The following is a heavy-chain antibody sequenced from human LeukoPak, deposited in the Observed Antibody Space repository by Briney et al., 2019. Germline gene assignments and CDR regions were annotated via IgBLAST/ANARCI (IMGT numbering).Heavy chain of an antibody. Sequence: PSETLSLTCTVSGHSISSGYYWGWIRPPPGKGLEWIGSIYHSGSTYYNPSLKSRVTISVDTSKNQFSLKLSSVTAADTAVYYCARVEHNYYFDYWGQGTLVTVSS. V-gene: IGHV4-38-2*02. CDR2: IYHSGST. D-gene: IGHD1/OR15-1a*01. CDR1: GHSISSGYY. J-gene: IGHJ4*02. CDR3: ARVEHNYYFDY.